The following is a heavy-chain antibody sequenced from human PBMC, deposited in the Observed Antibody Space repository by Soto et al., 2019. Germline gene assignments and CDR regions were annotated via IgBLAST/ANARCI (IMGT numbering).Heavy chain of an antibody. CDR1: GFTFSSYA. D-gene: IGHD5-12*01. CDR2: ISYDGSNK. Sequence: GVSLRLSCAASGFTFSSYAMHWVRQAPGKGLEWVAVISYDGSNKYYADSVKGRFTISRDNSKNTLYLQMNSLRAEDTAVYYCARGGRWLQFRDAFDIWGKGTMVTVSS. J-gene: IGHJ3*02. V-gene: IGHV3-30-3*01. CDR3: ARGGRWLQFRDAFDI.